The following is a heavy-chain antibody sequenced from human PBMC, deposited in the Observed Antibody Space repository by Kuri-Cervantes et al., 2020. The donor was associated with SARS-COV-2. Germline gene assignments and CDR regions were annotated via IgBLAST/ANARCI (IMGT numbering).Heavy chain of an antibody. J-gene: IGHJ6*02. CDR2: IYWNDDK. D-gene: IGHD6-6*01. CDR1: GFSLSTSGVG. V-gene: IGHV2-5*01. Sequence: SGPTLVKPTQTLTLTCTFSGFSLSTSGVGVGWIRQPPGKALEWLALIYWNDDKRYSPSLKSRLTITKDTSKNQVVLTMTNMDPVDTATYHCASIAARRVSYYYYGMDVWGQGTTVTVSS. CDR3: ASIAARRVSYYYYGMDV.